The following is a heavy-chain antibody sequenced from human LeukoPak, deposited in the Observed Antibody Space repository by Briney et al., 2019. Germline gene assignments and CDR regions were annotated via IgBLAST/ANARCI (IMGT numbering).Heavy chain of an antibody. Sequence: GGSLRLSCAASGFTFSGSAMHWVRQASGKGLEWVGRIRSKANSYATAYAASVKGRFTISRDDSKNTPYLQMNSLKTEDTAVYYCTSPPQLGYCSGGSCHDYWGQGTLVTVSS. CDR1: GFTFSGSA. J-gene: IGHJ4*02. D-gene: IGHD2-15*01. CDR3: TSPPQLGYCSGGSCHDY. CDR2: IRSKANSYAT. V-gene: IGHV3-73*01.